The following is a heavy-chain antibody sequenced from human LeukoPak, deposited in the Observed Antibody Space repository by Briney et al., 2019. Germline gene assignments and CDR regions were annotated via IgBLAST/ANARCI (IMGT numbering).Heavy chain of an antibody. CDR3: AKAPFGVVILPLDY. CDR1: GFTFSSYA. CDR2: ISGSGGST. V-gene: IGHV3-23*01. J-gene: IGHJ4*02. D-gene: IGHD3-3*01. Sequence: PGGSLRPSCAASGFTFSSYAMSWVRQAPGKGLEWVSAISGSGGSTYYADSVKGRFTISRDNSKNTLYLQMNSLRAEDTAVYYCAKAPFGVVILPLDYWGQGTLVTVSS.